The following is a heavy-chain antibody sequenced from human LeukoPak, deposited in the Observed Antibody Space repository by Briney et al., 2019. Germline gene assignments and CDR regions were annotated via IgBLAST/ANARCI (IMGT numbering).Heavy chain of an antibody. CDR3: AKCRSVDAFDI. V-gene: IGHV3-48*03. CDR2: ISSIGSTI. CDR1: GFTFSSYE. J-gene: IGHJ3*02. Sequence: PGGSLRLSCAASGFTFSSYEMNWVRQAPGKGLEWVSYISSIGSTIYYADSVKGRFTISRDNSKNTLYLQMNSLRAEDTAVYYCAKCRSVDAFDIWGQGTMVTVSS.